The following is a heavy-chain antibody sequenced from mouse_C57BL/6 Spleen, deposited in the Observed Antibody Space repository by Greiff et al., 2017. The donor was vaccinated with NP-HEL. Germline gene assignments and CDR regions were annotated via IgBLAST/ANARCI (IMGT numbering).Heavy chain of an antibody. Sequence: EVQLVESGPGMVKPSQSLSLTCTVTGYSITSGYDWHWIRHFPGNKLEWMGYISYSGSTNYNPSLKSRISITHDTSKNHFFLKLNSVTTEDTATYYCARYYDYYFDYWGQGTTLTVSS. CDR3: ARYYDYYFDY. V-gene: IGHV3-1*01. CDR1: GYSITSGYD. J-gene: IGHJ2*01. CDR2: ISYSGST. D-gene: IGHD2-4*01.